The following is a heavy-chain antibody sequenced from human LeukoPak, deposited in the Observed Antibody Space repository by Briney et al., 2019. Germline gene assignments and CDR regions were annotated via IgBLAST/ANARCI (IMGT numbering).Heavy chain of an antibody. CDR2: IIPIFGTA. CDR1: GGTFSSYA. D-gene: IGHD6-6*01. Sequence: SVKVSCKASGGTFSSYAISWVRQAPGQGLEWMGGIIPIFGTANYAQKFQGRVTITADESTSTAYMELSSLRSEDTAVYHCARGGSIAARPLDYWGQGTLVTVSS. V-gene: IGHV1-69*01. CDR3: ARGGSIAARPLDY. J-gene: IGHJ4*02.